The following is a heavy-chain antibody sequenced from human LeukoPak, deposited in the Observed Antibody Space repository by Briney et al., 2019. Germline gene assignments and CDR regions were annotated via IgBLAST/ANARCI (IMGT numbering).Heavy chain of an antibody. V-gene: IGHV3-11*04. CDR3: AELGITMIGGV. CDR2: ISSSGSTI. Sequence: GGSLRLSCAASGFTFSDYYMSWIRQAPGKGLEWVSYISSSGSTIYYADSVKGRFTISRDNANNSVYLQMNNLRAEDTAVYYCAELGITMIGGVWGKGTTVTISS. D-gene: IGHD3-10*02. J-gene: IGHJ6*04. CDR1: GFTFSDYY.